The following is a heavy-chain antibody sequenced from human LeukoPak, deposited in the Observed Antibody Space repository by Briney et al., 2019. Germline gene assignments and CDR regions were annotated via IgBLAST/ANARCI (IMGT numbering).Heavy chain of an antibody. V-gene: IGHV3-23*01. CDR2: ISGSGGST. J-gene: IGHJ4*02. CDR3: AKDGLAAAAY. Sequence: PSGGSLRLSCAASGFTFSSYVMSWVRQAPGKGLEWVSAISGSGGSTYYADSVKGRFTISRDNSKNTPYLQMNSLRAEDTAVYYCAKDGLAAAAYWGQGTLVTVSS. D-gene: IGHD6-13*01. CDR1: GFTFSSYV.